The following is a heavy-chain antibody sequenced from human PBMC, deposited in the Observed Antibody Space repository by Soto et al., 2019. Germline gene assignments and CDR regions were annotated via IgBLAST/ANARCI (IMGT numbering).Heavy chain of an antibody. D-gene: IGHD3-3*01. J-gene: IGHJ3*01. CDR2: VSYDGSDS. CDR1: GFLFSSYG. CDR3: ATFGIYDFWSGYLHRDAFDV. Sequence: GGSLSLSCTASGFLFSSYGLHWARQAPGKGLEWVGIVSYDGSDSYYADSVKGRFTISRDNSNKTMSLQMNSLRTEDTALYYCATFGIYDFWSGYLHRDAFDVWGQGTMVTVSS. V-gene: IGHV3-30*03.